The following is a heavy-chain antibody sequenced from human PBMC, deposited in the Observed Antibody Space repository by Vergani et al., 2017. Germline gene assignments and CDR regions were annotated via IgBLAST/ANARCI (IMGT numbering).Heavy chain of an antibody. D-gene: IGHD3-16*01. CDR2: IYYSGST. J-gene: IGHJ4*02. Sequence: QVQLQESGPGLVKPSETLSLTCTVSGGSISSYYWSWIRQPPGKGLEWIVYIYYSGSTYYNPSLKSRVTISVDTSKNQFSLKLSSVTAADTAVYYCAGGRGPGGEEMNYWGQGTLVTVSS. CDR1: GGSISSYY. CDR3: AGGRGPGGEEMNY. V-gene: IGHV4-59*12.